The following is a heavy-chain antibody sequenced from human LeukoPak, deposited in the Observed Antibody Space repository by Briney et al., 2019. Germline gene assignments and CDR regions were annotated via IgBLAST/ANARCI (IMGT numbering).Heavy chain of an antibody. V-gene: IGHV3-7*01. D-gene: IGHD5-18*01. Sequence: PGGSLRLSCAMSGFTFSDTWMSWVRQAPGKGLEWVATIQPDGSRKYYVDSVRGRFTISRDNARNSLFLQMNSLRAEDTAVYYCARDFGDTAMARWGYWGQGTLVTVSS. CDR3: ARDFGDTAMARWGY. CDR2: IQPDGSRK. CDR1: GFTFSDTW. J-gene: IGHJ4*02.